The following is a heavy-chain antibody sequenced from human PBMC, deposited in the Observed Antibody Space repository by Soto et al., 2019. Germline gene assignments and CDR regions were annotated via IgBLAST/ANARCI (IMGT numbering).Heavy chain of an antibody. CDR3: ARVERGTATTVVDAFDI. D-gene: IGHD1-1*01. Sequence: QVQLQQWGAGLLKPSETLSLTCAVYGGSVSSGSYYWSWIRQPPGKGLEWIGEMSHSGGTHFNPSLKSRVTISVDTSKNQLSLTMSFVTAADTALYYCARVERGTATTVVDAFDIWGPGTMVTVSS. CDR2: MSHSGGT. J-gene: IGHJ3*02. V-gene: IGHV4-34*01. CDR1: GGSVSSGSYY.